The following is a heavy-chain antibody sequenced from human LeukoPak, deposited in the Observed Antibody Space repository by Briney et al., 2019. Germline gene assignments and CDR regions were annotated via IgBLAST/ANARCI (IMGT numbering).Heavy chain of an antibody. D-gene: IGHD3-10*01. V-gene: IGHV3-21*01. CDR2: ISSTGTYM. Sequence: PGGSLRLSCAASGFTFSSYSMNWVRQAPGKGLEWVSSISSTGTYMYYADSVKGRFTISRDNAKNSLYLQMNSLRAEDTAVYYCARDPVRGALDGFDIWGQGTMVTVSS. J-gene: IGHJ3*02. CDR1: GFTFSSYS. CDR3: ARDPVRGALDGFDI.